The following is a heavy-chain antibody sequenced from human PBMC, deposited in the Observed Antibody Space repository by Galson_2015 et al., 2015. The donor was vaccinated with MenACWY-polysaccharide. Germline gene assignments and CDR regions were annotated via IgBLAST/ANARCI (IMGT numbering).Heavy chain of an antibody. CDR1: GGSISSTTYV. J-gene: IGHJ6*02. V-gene: IGHV4-39*01. CDR2: IHYSGST. Sequence: SETLSLTCTVSGGSISSTTYVWAWIRQPPGKGLEWVGSIHYSGSTTYNSSLKSRVTISVDTSKNQFSLKLSSVTAADTAVYYCGSRLAQVGIAGYGYGMDVWGQGTTVTVSS. D-gene: IGHD2-15*01. CDR3: GSRLAQVGIAGYGYGMDV.